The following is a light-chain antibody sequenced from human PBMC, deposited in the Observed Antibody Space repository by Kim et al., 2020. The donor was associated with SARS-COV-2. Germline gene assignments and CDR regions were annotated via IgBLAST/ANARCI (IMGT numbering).Light chain of an antibody. J-gene: IGKJ2*03. CDR1: QDIGND. CDR2: AAS. Sequence: AIQVTQSPSSLSASVGDRVTITCRASQDIGNDLSWYQQKPGKAPRLLIYAASTLQSGVPSRFSGSGSGTDFTLTIRSLQPEDFTAYYCLQQYSFPYSFGQGTKLEI. V-gene: IGKV1-6*01. CDR3: LQQYSFPYS.